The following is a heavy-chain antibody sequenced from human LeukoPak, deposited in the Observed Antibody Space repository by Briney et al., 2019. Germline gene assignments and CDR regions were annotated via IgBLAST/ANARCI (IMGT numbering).Heavy chain of an antibody. CDR2: INPSGGST. CDR3: ARDSSEDFYDSSGYYSFDF. CDR1: GYTFTSYY. Sequence: ASVKVSCKASGYTFTSYYMHWVRQAPGQGLEWMGIINPSGGSTSYAQKFQGRVTMTRDTSTSTVYMELSSLRSEDTAVFYCARDSSEDFYDSSGYYSFDFWGQGTLVTVSS. D-gene: IGHD3-22*01. V-gene: IGHV1-46*01. J-gene: IGHJ4*02.